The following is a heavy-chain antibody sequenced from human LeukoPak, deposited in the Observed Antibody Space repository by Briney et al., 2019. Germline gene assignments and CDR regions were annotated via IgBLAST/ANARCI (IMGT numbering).Heavy chain of an antibody. CDR3: ARHVAPWMPVVTANTNWFDP. D-gene: IGHD2-21*02. CDR1: GGSISSSSYY. J-gene: IGHJ5*02. CDR2: IYYSGST. V-gene: IGHV4-39*01. Sequence: PSETLSLTCTVSGGSISSSSYYWGWIRQPPGKGLEWIGSIYYSGSTYYNPSLKSRVTISVDTSKNQFSLKLSSATAADTAVYYCARHVAPWMPVVTANTNWFDPWSQGTLVTVSS.